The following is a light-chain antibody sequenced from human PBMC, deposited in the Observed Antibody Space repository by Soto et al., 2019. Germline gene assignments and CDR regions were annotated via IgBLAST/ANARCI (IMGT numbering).Light chain of an antibody. CDR2: KAS. V-gene: IGKV1-5*03. Sequence: DIQMTQSPSTLSASVGDRLTITCRSSQSISIWFAWYQQKPGKAPKILIYKASSLESGVPSRLSGSGSGKEFTLTIRSLQPDDFATYYCQQYSTYTPRTFGQGTQVDIK. CDR1: QSISIW. J-gene: IGKJ1*01. CDR3: QQYSTYTPRT.